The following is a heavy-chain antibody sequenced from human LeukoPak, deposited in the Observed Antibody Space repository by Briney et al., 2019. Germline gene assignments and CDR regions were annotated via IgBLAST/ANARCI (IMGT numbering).Heavy chain of an antibody. CDR2: IIPILGIA. D-gene: IGHD2-2*02. CDR3: ASCSSTSCYISGYYYYGMDV. J-gene: IGHJ6*02. Sequence: SVKVSCKASGGTFSSYAISWVRQAPGQGLEWMGRIIPILGIANYAQKFQGRVTITADKSTSTAYMELSSLRSEDTAVYYCASCSSTSCYISGYYYYGMDVWGQGTTVTVSS. CDR1: GGTFSSYA. V-gene: IGHV1-69*04.